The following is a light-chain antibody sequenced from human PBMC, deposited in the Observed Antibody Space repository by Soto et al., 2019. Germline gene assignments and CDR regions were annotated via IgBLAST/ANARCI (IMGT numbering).Light chain of an antibody. J-gene: IGKJ5*01. CDR2: GAS. CDR3: QQRSNWPPIT. CDR1: QSVSSN. Sequence: EIVMTQSTATLSVSPGGTPTLSCRSSQSVSSNLAWYQQKPGQAPRLLIYGASTRATGIPARFSGSGSGTEFTLTISSLQSEDFAVYYCQQRSNWPPITFGQGTRLEI. V-gene: IGKV3-15*01.